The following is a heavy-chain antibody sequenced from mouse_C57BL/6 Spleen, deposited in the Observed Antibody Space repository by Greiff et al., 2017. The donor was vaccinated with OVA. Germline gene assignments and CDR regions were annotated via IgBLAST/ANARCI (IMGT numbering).Heavy chain of an antibody. J-gene: IGHJ2*01. V-gene: IGHV1-15*01. CDR1: GYTFTDYE. D-gene: IGHD2-1*01. Sequence: QVQLQQSGAELVRPGASVTLSCKASGYTFTDYEMHWVKQTPVHGLEWIGAIDPETGGTAYNQKFKGKAILTADKSSSTAYMELRSLTSEDSAVYYCTRVRSWGNSYFDYWGRGTTLTVSS. CDR2: IDPETGGT. CDR3: TRVRSWGNSYFDY.